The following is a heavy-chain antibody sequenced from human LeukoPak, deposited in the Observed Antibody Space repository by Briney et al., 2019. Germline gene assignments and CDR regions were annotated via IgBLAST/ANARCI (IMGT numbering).Heavy chain of an antibody. Sequence: GGSLRLSCAASGFTFSSYAMSWVRQAPGKGLEWVSAISGSGGSTYYADSVKGRFTISRDNSKNTLYLQMNSLRAEDTAVYYCAKGLLRYFDWSNRAYFDYWGQGTLVTVSS. CDR2: ISGSGGST. CDR1: GFTFSSYA. V-gene: IGHV3-23*01. CDR3: AKGLLRYFDWSNRAYFDY. D-gene: IGHD3-9*01. J-gene: IGHJ4*02.